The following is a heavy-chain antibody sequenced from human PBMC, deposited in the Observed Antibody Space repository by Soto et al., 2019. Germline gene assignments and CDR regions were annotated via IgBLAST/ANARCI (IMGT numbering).Heavy chain of an antibody. CDR2: TYYRSKWYN. D-gene: IGHD1-26*01. J-gene: IGHJ4*02. Sequence: PSQTPSLTCAISGDSVSSKSAAWNWIRQYPSRGLEWLVRTYYRSKWYNEYAISVKSRITVNPGTSKNQFSLNLSSGTAADTDVYYCASGKGVDGSHSLDNWGQGTLVTVSS. CDR1: GDSVSSKSAA. CDR3: ASGKGVDGSHSLDN. V-gene: IGHV6-1*01.